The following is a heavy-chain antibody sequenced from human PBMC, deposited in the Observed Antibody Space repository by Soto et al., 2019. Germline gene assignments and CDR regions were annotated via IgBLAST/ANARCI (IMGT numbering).Heavy chain of an antibody. J-gene: IGHJ6*02. V-gene: IGHV4-59*01. CDR2: IYYSGST. D-gene: IGHD3-10*01. CDR1: GGSISSYN. CDR3: ARGSRYYGSGSYYNVGVYYYYGMDV. Sequence: PATLSLTCTVSGGSISSYNWSWIRQHPGMGMEWIVYIYYSGSTNYNPSLKSRVTISVDTSKNQFSLKLSSVTAADTAVYYCARGSRYYGSGSYYNVGVYYYYGMDVWGQGTTVT.